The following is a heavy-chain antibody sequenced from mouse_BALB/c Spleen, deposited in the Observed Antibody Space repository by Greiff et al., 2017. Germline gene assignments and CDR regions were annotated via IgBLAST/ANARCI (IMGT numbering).Heavy chain of an antibody. CDR3: ARGEYGNLYYAMDY. CDR2: ISYSGST. CDR1: GYSITSDYA. D-gene: IGHD2-10*02. V-gene: IGHV3-2*02. Sequence: DVQLQESGPGLVKPSQSLSLTCTVTGYSITSDYAWNWIRQFPGNKLEWMGYISYSGSTSYNPSLKSRISITRDTSKNQFFLQLNSVTTEDTATYYCARGEYGNLYYAMDYWGQGTSVTVSS. J-gene: IGHJ4*01.